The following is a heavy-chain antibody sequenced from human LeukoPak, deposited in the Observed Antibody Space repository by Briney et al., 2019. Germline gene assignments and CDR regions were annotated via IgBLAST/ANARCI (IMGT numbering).Heavy chain of an antibody. V-gene: IGHV3-21*01. CDR2: ISSSSSYI. CDR3: ARELIDTPGDYYGMDV. CDR1: GFTFSSYS. Sequence: GGSLRLSCAASGFTFSSYSMNWVRQAPGKGLEWVSSISSSSSYIYYADSVKGRFTISRDNAKNSLYLQMNSLRAEDTAVYYCARELIDTPGDYYGMDVWGQGTTVTVSS. J-gene: IGHJ6*02. D-gene: IGHD2-2*02.